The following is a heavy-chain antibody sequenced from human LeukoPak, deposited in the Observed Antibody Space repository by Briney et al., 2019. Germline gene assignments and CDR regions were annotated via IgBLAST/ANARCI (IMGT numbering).Heavy chain of an antibody. Sequence: ASVKVSCKTSGYTFTDNVISWVRQAPGQGLEWMGWITIYNGDTNYAQKVRARVSMTTDTSTNTAYMELRSLRSDDTAVYYCARGFPPRRNYDSSGYYSYYFDYWGQGTLVTVSS. D-gene: IGHD3-22*01. CDR2: ITIYNGDT. V-gene: IGHV1-18*01. J-gene: IGHJ4*02. CDR1: GYTFTDNV. CDR3: ARGFPPRRNYDSSGYYSYYFDY.